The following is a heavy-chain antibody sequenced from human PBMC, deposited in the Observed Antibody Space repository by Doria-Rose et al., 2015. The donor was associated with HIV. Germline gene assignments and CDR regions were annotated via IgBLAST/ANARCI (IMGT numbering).Heavy chain of an antibody. CDR3: ARIKSSRWYHKYYFDF. Sequence: QVTLKESDPVLVKPTETLTLTCTVSGVSLSSPGMGVSWIRQPPGKALEWLANIFSDDESSYKTSLKSRLTISRGTSKSQVVLTMTDMDPVDTATYYCARIKSSRWYHKYYFDFWGQGTLVIVSA. J-gene: IGHJ4*02. CDR2: IFSDDES. V-gene: IGHV2-26*01. CDR1: GVSLSSPGMG. D-gene: IGHD6-13*01.